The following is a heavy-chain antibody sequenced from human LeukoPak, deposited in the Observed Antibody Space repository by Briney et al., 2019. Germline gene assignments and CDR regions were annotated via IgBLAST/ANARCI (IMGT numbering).Heavy chain of an antibody. CDR1: GYTFTSCA. V-gene: IGHV1-3*01. Sequence: ASVKVSCKASGYTFTSCAMHWVRQAPGQGLGLMGLINAGNGNTKYSQKFQGRVTITRDTSASTAYMELSSLRSEDTAVYYCEKPLFKYSSSWYGDYWGQGTLVTVSS. CDR2: INAGNGNT. J-gene: IGHJ4*02. D-gene: IGHD6-13*01. CDR3: EKPLFKYSSSWYGDY.